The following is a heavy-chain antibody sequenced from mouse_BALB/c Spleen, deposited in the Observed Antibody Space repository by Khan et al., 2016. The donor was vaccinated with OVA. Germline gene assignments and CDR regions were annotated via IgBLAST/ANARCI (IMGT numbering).Heavy chain of an antibody. CDR3: ARTDGSDFDY. CDR2: INPHIGET. CDR1: GYSFTGYF. D-gene: IGHD1-1*01. J-gene: IGHJ2*01. V-gene: IGHV1-20*02. Sequence: VQLKESGPELVKPGASVKISCKASGYSFTGYFMNWVMQSHGKSLEWFGRINPHIGETLYNQKFKGKATLTVDESSSTVYMELRSLASEDSAIDYCARTDGSDFDYWGQGTTLTVSS.